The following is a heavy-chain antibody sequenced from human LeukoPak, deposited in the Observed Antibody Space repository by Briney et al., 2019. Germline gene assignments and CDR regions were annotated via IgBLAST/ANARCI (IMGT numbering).Heavy chain of an antibody. CDR1: GFTFSTYA. CDR3: AKWAVAGYGTYYYGMDV. CDR2: ISISGSST. Sequence: PGGSLRLSCAASGFTFSTYAMSWVRQAPGKGLEWVSAISISGSSTYYADSVKGRFTISRDNSKNTLYLQMNSLRAEDTAVYYCAKWAVAGYGTYYYGMDVWGQGTTVTVSS. V-gene: IGHV3-23*01. D-gene: IGHD6-19*01. J-gene: IGHJ6*02.